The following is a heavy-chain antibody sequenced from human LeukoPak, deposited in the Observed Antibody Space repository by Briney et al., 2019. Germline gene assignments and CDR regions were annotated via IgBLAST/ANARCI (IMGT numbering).Heavy chain of an antibody. J-gene: IGHJ4*02. CDR3: ARAVYGSGATAFDY. V-gene: IGHV4-59*08. CDR1: GGSISSYY. D-gene: IGHD3-10*01. Sequence: PSETLSLTCSVSGGSISSYYWSWIRQPPGKGLEWIGYIYYSGSTNYNPSLKSRVTISVDTSKNQFSLTLSSVTAADTAVYYCARAVYGSGATAFDYWGQGTLVTVSS. CDR2: IYYSGST.